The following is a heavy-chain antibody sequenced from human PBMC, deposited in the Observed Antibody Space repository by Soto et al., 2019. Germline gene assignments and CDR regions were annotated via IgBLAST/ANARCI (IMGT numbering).Heavy chain of an antibody. D-gene: IGHD3-22*01. CDR1: GFTFSSYA. J-gene: IGHJ4*02. Sequence: QPGGSLRLSCAASGFTFSSYAMHWVRQAPGKGLEWVAVISYDGSNKYYADSVKGRFTISRDNSKNTLYLQMNSLRAEDTAVYYCARDHSLYYDSSGETPGFDYWGQGTLVTVSS. V-gene: IGHV3-30-3*01. CDR2: ISYDGSNK. CDR3: ARDHSLYYDSSGETPGFDY.